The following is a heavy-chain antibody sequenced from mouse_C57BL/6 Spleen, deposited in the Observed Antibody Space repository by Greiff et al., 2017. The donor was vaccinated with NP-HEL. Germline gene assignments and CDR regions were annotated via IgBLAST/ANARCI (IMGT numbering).Heavy chain of an antibody. CDR1: GYSITSGYD. CDR2: ISYSGST. CDR3: ARAHHYYGSSYVWYFDV. J-gene: IGHJ1*03. D-gene: IGHD1-1*01. V-gene: IGHV3-1*01. Sequence: EVQLQESGPGMVKPSQSLSLTYTVTGYSITSGYDWHWIRHFPGNKLEWMGYISYSGSTNYNPSLKSRISITHDTSKNHFFLKLNSVTTEDTATYYCARAHHYYGSSYVWYFDVWGTGTTVTVSS.